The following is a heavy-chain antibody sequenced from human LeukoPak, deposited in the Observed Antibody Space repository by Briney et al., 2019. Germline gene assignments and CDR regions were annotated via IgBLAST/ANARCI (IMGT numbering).Heavy chain of an antibody. CDR3: ARPPHYYDTSGYSV. CDR2: VSNIETT. Sequence: SETLSLTCTVSGGSISSYYWSWLRQPPGKRLEWIGYVSNIETTNYNPSLKSRVTISVDTSRNQFSLRLNSVTAADTAVYYCARPPHYYDTSGYSVWGQGTLVTVSS. D-gene: IGHD3-22*01. V-gene: IGHV4-59*01. CDR1: GGSISSYY. J-gene: IGHJ4*02.